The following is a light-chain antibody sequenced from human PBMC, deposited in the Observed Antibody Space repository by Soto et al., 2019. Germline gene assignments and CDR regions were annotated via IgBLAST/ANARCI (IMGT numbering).Light chain of an antibody. V-gene: IGKV3-11*01. CDR2: DAS. CDR3: QQRSNCCT. Sequence: EIVLTQSPATLSLSPGERATLSCRASQSVSTYLAWYQQKPGHTPRLLIYDASNRATGIPARFSGSGSGTDFTLTISSLEPEDFAVYYCQQRSNCCTFGQGTKLEIK. J-gene: IGKJ2*02. CDR1: QSVSTY.